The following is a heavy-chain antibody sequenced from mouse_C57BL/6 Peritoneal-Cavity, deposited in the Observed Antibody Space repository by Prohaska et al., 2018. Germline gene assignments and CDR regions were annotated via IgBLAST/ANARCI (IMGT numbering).Heavy chain of an antibody. D-gene: IGHD2-1*01. CDR2: IKSDGSAI. CDR1: GFTFSGFW. Sequence: EVQLLETGGGLVQPGGSRGLSCEGSGFTFSGFWMSWVRQTPGKTLEWIGDIKSDGSAINYAPSIKDRFTIFRDNDKGTLYLQMSNGRSGDTATYFCMRYGNYWYFDAWGTGTTVTVSS. CDR3: MRYGNYWYFDA. V-gene: IGHV11-2*01. J-gene: IGHJ1*03.